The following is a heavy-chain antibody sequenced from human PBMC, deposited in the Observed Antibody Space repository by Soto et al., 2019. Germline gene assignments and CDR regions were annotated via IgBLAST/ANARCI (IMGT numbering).Heavy chain of an antibody. V-gene: IGHV5-10-1*03. CDR3: ARQDGWAVASRRNWFDP. Sequence: EVQLVQSGAEVKKPGESLRISCQGSGYSFADYWVAWVRQMPGKGQEWVGKIDPSDSYSNYNPSFQGHVTISVDKSINTAYLQWSSLKASDTGIYYCARQDGWAVASRRNWFDPWGQGTLVTVSS. CDR1: GYSFADYW. D-gene: IGHD3-16*01. J-gene: IGHJ5*02. CDR2: IDPSDSYS.